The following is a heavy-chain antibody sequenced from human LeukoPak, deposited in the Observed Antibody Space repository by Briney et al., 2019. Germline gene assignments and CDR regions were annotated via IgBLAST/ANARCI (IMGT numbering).Heavy chain of an antibody. CDR3: ARQKEVLHRVDTGFDS. Sequence: SETLSLTCTVSGGSVNNYYWFWIRQFPGKGLEYIGYVYYTGSTDYNPSLESRVTISVDTSKNQFSLKLRSVTAADTATYYCARQKEVLHRVDTGFDSWGQGTLVIVSS. CDR2: VYYTGST. V-gene: IGHV4-59*02. J-gene: IGHJ4*02. CDR1: GGSVNNYY. D-gene: IGHD2-15*01.